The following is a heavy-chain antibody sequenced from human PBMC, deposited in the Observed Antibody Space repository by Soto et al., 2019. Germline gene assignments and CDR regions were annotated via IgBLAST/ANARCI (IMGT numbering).Heavy chain of an antibody. CDR2: MSFDGNSK. Sequence: QVELVESGGGVVQPGTSLRLSCAASGFAISSYSMHWVRQAPGKGLEWVAAMSFDGNSKYFADSVKGRFMISRDTSKNTWSLEMESLGAEDSALYHCTRGRSVIANDDFEYWGQGTQVTVSS. V-gene: IGHV3-30-3*01. CDR3: TRGRSVIANDDFEY. CDR1: GFAISSYS. J-gene: IGHJ4*02. D-gene: IGHD2-21*01.